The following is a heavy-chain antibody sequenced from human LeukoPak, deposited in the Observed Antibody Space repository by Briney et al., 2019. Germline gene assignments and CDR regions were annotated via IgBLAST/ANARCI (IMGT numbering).Heavy chain of an antibody. CDR1: GFTFSSYA. CDR3: ARGPSYSSSWYQYDY. Sequence: GGSLRLSCAASGFTFSSYAMSWVRQAPGKGLEWVSSISSSSSYIYYADSVKGRFTISRDNAKNSLYLQMNSLRAEDTAVYYCARGPSYSSSWYQYDYWGQGTLVTVSS. V-gene: IGHV3-21*01. D-gene: IGHD6-13*01. J-gene: IGHJ4*02. CDR2: ISSSSSYI.